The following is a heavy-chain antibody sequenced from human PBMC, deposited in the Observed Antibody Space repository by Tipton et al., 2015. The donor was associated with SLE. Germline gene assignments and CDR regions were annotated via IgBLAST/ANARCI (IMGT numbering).Heavy chain of an antibody. CDR1: GFTFSNYA. CDR3: AKQDNSGWYASFDH. J-gene: IGHJ4*02. CDR2: ISGSGVST. V-gene: IGHV3-23*01. D-gene: IGHD6-19*01. Sequence: SLRLSCAASGFTFSNYAMAWVRQTPGKGLEWVSSISGSGVSTTYADSVKGRFTISRDNSKNTVYLQMNSLRAEDTAVYFCAKQDNSGWYASFDHWGQGTLVTVSS.